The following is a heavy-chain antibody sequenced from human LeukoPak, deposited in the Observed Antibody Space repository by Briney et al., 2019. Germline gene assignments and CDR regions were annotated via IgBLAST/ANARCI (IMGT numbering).Heavy chain of an antibody. Sequence: ASVKVSCKASGYTFTSYYINWVRQATGQGPEWMGWINPNSGGTKYAQKFQGRVTMTRDTSISTAYMELSRLRSDDTAIYYCARDVRSGWYLAGDWFDPWGQGTLVTVSS. V-gene: IGHV1-2*02. CDR2: INPNSGGT. D-gene: IGHD6-19*01. CDR3: ARDVRSGWYLAGDWFDP. J-gene: IGHJ5*02. CDR1: GYTFTSYY.